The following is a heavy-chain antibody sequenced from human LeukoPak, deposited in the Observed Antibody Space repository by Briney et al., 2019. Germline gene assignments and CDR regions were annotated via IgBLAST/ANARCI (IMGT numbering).Heavy chain of an antibody. D-gene: IGHD2-15*01. CDR1: GGSISSGSYY. J-gene: IGHJ5*02. CDR2: FYTSGST. CDR3: ARVDGSCSGGSCPSGNWFDP. Sequence: SETLSLTCTVSGGSISSGSYYWSWIRQPAGEGLEWIGRFYTSGSTNYNPSLKSRVTISVDTSKNQFSLKLSSVTAADTAVYYCARVDGSCSGGSCPSGNWFDPWAREPWSPSPQ. V-gene: IGHV4-61*02.